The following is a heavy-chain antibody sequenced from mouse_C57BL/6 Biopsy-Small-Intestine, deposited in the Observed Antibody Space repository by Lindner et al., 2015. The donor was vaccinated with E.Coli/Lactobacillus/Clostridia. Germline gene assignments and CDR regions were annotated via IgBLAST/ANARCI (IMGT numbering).Heavy chain of an antibody. CDR3: ARHGGLPGDY. D-gene: IGHD2-10*01. Sequence: VQLQESGPVLVKPGASVKMSCKASGYTFTDYYMNWVKQSHGESLEWVGVINPYNGGTSYNQKFKDKATLTADKSSSTVYMELSRLTSEDSAVYFCARHGGLPGDYWGQGTSVTVSS. V-gene: IGHV1-19*01. CDR1: GYTFTDYY. J-gene: IGHJ4*01. CDR2: INPYNGGT.